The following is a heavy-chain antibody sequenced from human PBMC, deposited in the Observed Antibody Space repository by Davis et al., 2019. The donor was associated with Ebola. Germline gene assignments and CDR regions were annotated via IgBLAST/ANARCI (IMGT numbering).Heavy chain of an antibody. CDR3: ARGDSYYDPSGYYAGPEAPDH. J-gene: IGHJ4*02. Sequence: SETLSLTCTLSGGSISGYYLTWIRQPPAKGLEWIGHYYYTGTTHYNPSLKSRVTISVDTSKNQFSLKLSSVTAADTAVYYCARGDSYYDPSGYYAGPEAPDHWGQGTLVSVSS. V-gene: IGHV4-59*12. CDR2: YYYTGTT. D-gene: IGHD3-22*01. CDR1: GGSISGYY.